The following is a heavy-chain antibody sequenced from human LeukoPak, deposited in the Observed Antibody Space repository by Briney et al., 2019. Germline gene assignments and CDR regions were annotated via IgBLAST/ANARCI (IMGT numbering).Heavy chain of an antibody. J-gene: IGHJ4*02. D-gene: IGHD1-7*01. CDR1: GYSISSGYY. V-gene: IGHV4-38-2*01. CDR3: ARHRSLDRGTTVLDY. Sequence: SXTLSLTCAVSGYSISSGYYWGWIRPPPGKGLEWIGMIYHSGSTYYNPSLKRRVTISVDTSKNQFSLKLSSVTAADTAVYYCARHRSLDRGTTVLDYWGQGTLVTVSS. CDR2: IYHSGST.